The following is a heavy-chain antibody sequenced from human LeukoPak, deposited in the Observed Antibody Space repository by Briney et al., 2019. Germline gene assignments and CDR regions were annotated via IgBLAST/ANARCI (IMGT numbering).Heavy chain of an antibody. Sequence: PGGSLRLSCAASGFTFSNYAMSWVRQAAGKRLEWVSALGGSGGSTYYADSVRGRFTISRDNSRNTLYLQMNGLRAEDTAVYYCAKTDLTITTRPLDYWGQGTLVTVSS. CDR1: GFTFSNYA. CDR3: AKTDLTITTRPLDY. J-gene: IGHJ4*02. CDR2: LGGSGGST. D-gene: IGHD6-6*01. V-gene: IGHV3-23*01.